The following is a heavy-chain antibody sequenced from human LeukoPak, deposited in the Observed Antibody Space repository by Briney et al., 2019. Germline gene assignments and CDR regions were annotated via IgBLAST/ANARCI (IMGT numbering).Heavy chain of an antibody. CDR1: GCNLGHYN. Sequence: PGGALRLSCTASGCNLGHYNMNWVRQAPAKGLEWVGYIRSKTHDGTADNAASVKGRFTISRDDSKSIAYLQMTGQKSEDTAVYYCTRGQLYPYGPEFDFWGQGTLVTVSS. CDR2: IRSKTHDGTA. CDR3: TRGQLYPYGPEFDF. V-gene: IGHV3-49*04. J-gene: IGHJ4*02. D-gene: IGHD3-10*01.